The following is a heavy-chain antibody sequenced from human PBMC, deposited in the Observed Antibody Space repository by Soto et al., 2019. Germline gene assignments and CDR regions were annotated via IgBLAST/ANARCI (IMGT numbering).Heavy chain of an antibody. D-gene: IGHD3-22*01. CDR1: GGSISSGGYY. J-gene: IGHJ4*02. CDR3: ARDSSGWEGIGY. V-gene: IGHV4-31*03. CDR2: IYYSGST. Sequence: QVQLQESGPGLVKPSQTLSLTCTVSGGSISSGGYYWSWTRQHPGKGLEWIGYIYYSGSTYYNPSLKSRVTISVDTSKNQFSLKLSSVTVAATAVYYCARDSSGWEGIGYWGQGTLVTVSS.